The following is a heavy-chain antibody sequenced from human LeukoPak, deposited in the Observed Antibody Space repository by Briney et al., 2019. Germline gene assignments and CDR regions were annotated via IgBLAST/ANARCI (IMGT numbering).Heavy chain of an antibody. CDR1: GFTFSSYG. CDR2: IRYDGSNK. CDR3: ARTFGDSSTWPQGTDY. V-gene: IGHV3-30*02. Sequence: PGGSLRLSCAASGFTFSSYGVHWVRQAPGKGLEWVAFIRYDGSNKYYADSVKGRFTISRDNSKNTLYLQMNSLRAEDTAVYYCARTFGDSSTWPQGTDYWGQGTLVTVSS. J-gene: IGHJ4*02. D-gene: IGHD6-13*01.